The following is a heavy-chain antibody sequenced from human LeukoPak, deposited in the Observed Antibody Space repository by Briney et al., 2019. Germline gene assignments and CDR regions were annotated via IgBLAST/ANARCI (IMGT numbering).Heavy chain of an antibody. CDR3: ARTYYDFWSGSGNWFDP. D-gene: IGHD3-3*01. CDR2: IYYSGST. V-gene: IGHV4-59*08. Sequence: NPSETLSLTCTVSGGSISSYYWSWIRQPPGKGLEWIGYIYYSGSTNYNPSLKSRVTISVDTSKNQFSLKLSSVTAADTAVYYCARTYYDFWSGSGNWFDPWGQGTLVTVSS. CDR1: GGSISSYY. J-gene: IGHJ5*02.